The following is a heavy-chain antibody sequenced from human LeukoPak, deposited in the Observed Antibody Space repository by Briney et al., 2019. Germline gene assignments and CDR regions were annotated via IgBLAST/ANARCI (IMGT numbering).Heavy chain of an antibody. V-gene: IGHV1-18*01. CDR3: ARDYFDTSGSVSSIYGLDV. CDR2: ISGYNGDT. D-gene: IGHD3-22*01. Sequence: ASVKVSCKASNYTFSSYGISWVRQAPGQGLEWMGWISGYNGDTNHAQKFQGRVTMTTDTSTGTASLEVRSLRSDDTAVYYCARDYFDTSGSVSSIYGLDVWGQGTMVTVSS. J-gene: IGHJ6*02. CDR1: NYTFSSYG.